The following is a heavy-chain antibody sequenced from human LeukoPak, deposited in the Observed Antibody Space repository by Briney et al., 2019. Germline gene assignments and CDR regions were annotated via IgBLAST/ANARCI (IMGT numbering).Heavy chain of an antibody. CDR3: ARGSRSLGVTTVTRGFDY. V-gene: IGHV4-61*05. J-gene: IGHJ4*02. Sequence: SETLSLTCTVSGGSISSSSYYWGWIRQPPGKGLEWIGYIYYSGSTNYNPSLNSRVTMSVDTSKNQLSLKVSSVTAADTAVYYCARGSRSLGVTTVTRGFDYWGQGTLVTVSS. CDR2: IYYSGST. CDR1: GGSISSSSYY. D-gene: IGHD4-17*01.